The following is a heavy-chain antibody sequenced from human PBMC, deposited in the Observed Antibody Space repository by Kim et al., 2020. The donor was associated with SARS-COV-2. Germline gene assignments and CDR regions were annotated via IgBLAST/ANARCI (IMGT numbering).Heavy chain of an antibody. CDR3: AKDLWFGESSYYYYGMDV. CDR2: ISYDGSNK. J-gene: IGHJ6*02. D-gene: IGHD3-10*01. CDR1: GFTFSSYG. V-gene: IGHV3-30*18. Sequence: GGSLRLSCAASGFTFSSYGMHWVRQAPGKGLEWVAVISYDGSNKYYADSVKGRFTISRDNSKNTLYLQMNSLRAEDTAVYYRAKDLWFGESSYYYYGMDVWGQGTTVTVSS.